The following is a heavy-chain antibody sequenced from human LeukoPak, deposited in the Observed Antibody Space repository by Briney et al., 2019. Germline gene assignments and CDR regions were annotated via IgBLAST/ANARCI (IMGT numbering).Heavy chain of an antibody. J-gene: IGHJ6*02. Sequence: GGSLRLSCAASGFTFSSYSMNWVRQAPGKGLEWVSSISSSSSYIYYADSVMGRFTISRDNAKNSLYLQMNSLRAEDTAVYYCARGKYYDILTGYYTLYYGMDVWGQGTTVTVSS. CDR3: ARGKYYDILTGYYTLYYGMDV. V-gene: IGHV3-21*01. CDR2: ISSSSSYI. D-gene: IGHD3-9*01. CDR1: GFTFSSYS.